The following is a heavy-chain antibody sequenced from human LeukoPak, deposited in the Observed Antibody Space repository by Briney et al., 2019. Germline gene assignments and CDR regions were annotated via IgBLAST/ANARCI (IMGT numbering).Heavy chain of an antibody. CDR1: GGSISSYY. J-gene: IGHJ4*02. CDR3: ASAGSIFGVVYYYFDY. Sequence: SETLSLTCTVSGGSISSYYWSWIRQPPGKGLEWIGYIYYSGSTNYNPSLKSRVTISVDTSKNQFSLKLSSVTAADTAVYYCASAGSIFGVVYYYFDYWGQGTLVTVSS. D-gene: IGHD3-3*01. V-gene: IGHV4-59*01. CDR2: IYYSGST.